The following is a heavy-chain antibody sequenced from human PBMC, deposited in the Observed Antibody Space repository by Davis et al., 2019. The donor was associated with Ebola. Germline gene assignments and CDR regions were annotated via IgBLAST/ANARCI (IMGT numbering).Heavy chain of an antibody. CDR3: ARVVWSSSSWFDP. CDR1: GASISSYY. D-gene: IGHD6-6*01. V-gene: IGHV4-4*07. Sequence: PSETLSLTCTVSGASISSYYWSWIRQPAGRGLEWIGRIYTSGSTTYNPSLKSRVTMSVDTSNNQCSLKLSSVTAADTAVYYCARVVWSSSSWFDPWGQGTLVTVSS. J-gene: IGHJ5*02. CDR2: IYTSGST.